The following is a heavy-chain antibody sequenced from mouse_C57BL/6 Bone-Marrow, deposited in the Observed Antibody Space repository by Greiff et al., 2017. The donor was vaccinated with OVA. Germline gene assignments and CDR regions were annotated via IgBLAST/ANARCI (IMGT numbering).Heavy chain of an antibody. J-gene: IGHJ3*01. CDR3: ARSPDYDDGAWFAY. V-gene: IGHV1-69*01. D-gene: IGHD2-4*01. CDR2: IDPSDSYT. Sequence: QVQLKESGAELVMPGASVKLSCKASGYTFTSYWMHWVKQRPGQGLEWIGEIDPSDSYTNYNQKFKGKSTLTVDKSSSTAYMQLSSLTSEDSAVYYCARSPDYDDGAWFAYWGQGTLVTVSA. CDR1: GYTFTSYW.